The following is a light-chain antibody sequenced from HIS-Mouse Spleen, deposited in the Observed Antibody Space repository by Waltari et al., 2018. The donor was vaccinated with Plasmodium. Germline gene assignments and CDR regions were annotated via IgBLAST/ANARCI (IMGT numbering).Light chain of an antibody. CDR3: QQYDNLPYT. Sequence: IQMTQSPSSLSTSVGARVTITCQASQDISNYLNWYQQQPGKAPKLLIYDASNLETGVPSRFSGSGSGTDFTFTISSLQPEDIATYYCQQYDNLPYTFGQGTKLEIK. CDR1: QDISNY. CDR2: DAS. J-gene: IGKJ2*01. V-gene: IGKV1-33*01.